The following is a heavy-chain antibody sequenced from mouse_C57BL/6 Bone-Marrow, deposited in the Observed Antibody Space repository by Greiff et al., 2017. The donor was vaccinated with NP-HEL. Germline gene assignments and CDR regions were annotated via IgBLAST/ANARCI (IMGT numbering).Heavy chain of an antibody. J-gene: IGHJ1*03. CDR3: AGDYDGYWYFDV. CDR2: ITHSGET. V-gene: IGHV12-3*01. Sequence: VQLHPSFPGLVKPSQSLFLTCSITGFPITSGYYWIWIRQSPGKPLEWMGYITHSGETFYNPSLQSPISITRETSKNQFFLQLNSVTTEDTAMYYCAGDYDGYWYFDVWGTGTTVTVSS. CDR1: GFPITSGYY. D-gene: IGHD2-3*01.